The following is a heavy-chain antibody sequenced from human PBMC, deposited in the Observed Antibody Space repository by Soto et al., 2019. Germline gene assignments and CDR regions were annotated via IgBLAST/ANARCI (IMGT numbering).Heavy chain of an antibody. V-gene: IGHV3-30*18. CDR3: AKVDTHIVVVPAAMDYYYYYGMDV. CDR1: GFTFSSYG. Sequence: QVQLVESGGGVVQPGRSLRLSCAASGFTFSSYGMHWVRQAPGKGLEWVAVISYDGSNKYYADSVKGRFTISRDNSKNTLYLQMNSLRAEDTAVYYCAKVDTHIVVVPAAMDYYYYYGMDVWGQGTTVTVSS. CDR2: ISYDGSNK. D-gene: IGHD2-2*01. J-gene: IGHJ6*02.